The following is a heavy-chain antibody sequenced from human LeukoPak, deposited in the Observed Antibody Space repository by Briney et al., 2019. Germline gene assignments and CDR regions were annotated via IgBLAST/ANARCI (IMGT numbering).Heavy chain of an antibody. V-gene: IGHV1-8*01. J-gene: IGHJ6*02. D-gene: IGHD3-3*01. CDR3: ASASTYDFWSGYYTPVYGMDV. Sequence: ASVTVSCKASGYTFTSYDINWVRQAPGKGLEWMGGMNPNGGNKGYAQKFKGRVTITRNTSISTAYMELSSLRSEDTAVYYCASASTYDFWSGYYTPVYGMDVWGQGTTVTVSS. CDR1: GYTFTSYD. CDR2: MNPNGGNK.